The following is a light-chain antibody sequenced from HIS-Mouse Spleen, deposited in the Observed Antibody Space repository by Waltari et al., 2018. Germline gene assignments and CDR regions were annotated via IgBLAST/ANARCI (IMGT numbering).Light chain of an antibody. CDR2: QDS. CDR3: QAWDSSTANVV. V-gene: IGLV3-1*01. J-gene: IGLJ2*01. Sequence: SYELTQPPSGSGSPGQTASNPRPGTNFGDKYACLYQQKPGQSPVLVIYQDSKRPSGIPERFSGSNSGNTATLTISGTQAMDEADYYCQAWDSSTANVVFGGGTKLTVL. CDR1: NFGDKY.